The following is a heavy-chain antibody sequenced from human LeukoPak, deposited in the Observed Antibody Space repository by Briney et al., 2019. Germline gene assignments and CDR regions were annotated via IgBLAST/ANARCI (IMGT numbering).Heavy chain of an antibody. CDR1: GGSFSGYY. J-gene: IGHJ3*02. CDR3: ARASPGYQLLYYAFDI. CDR2: INHSGST. V-gene: IGHV4-34*01. D-gene: IGHD2-2*02. Sequence: KPSETLSLTCAAYGGSFSGYYWSWIRQPPGKGLEWIGEINHSGSTNYNPSLKSRVTISVDTSKNQFSLKLSSVTAADTAVYYCARASPGYQLLYYAFDIWGQATMVTGSS.